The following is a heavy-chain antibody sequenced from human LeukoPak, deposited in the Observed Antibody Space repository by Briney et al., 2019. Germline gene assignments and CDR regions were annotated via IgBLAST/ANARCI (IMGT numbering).Heavy chain of an antibody. V-gene: IGHV3-48*03. CDR3: ARDPYYDFWSDYGTEAFDI. D-gene: IGHD3-3*01. Sequence: PGGSLRLSCAASGFTFSSSEMNWVRQAPGKGLEWVSYITSSGGTTYYADSVKGRFTISRDNAKNSLYLQMNSLRAEDTAVYYCARDPYYDFWSDYGTEAFDIWGQGTMVTVSS. CDR1: GFTFSSSE. CDR2: ITSSGGTT. J-gene: IGHJ3*02.